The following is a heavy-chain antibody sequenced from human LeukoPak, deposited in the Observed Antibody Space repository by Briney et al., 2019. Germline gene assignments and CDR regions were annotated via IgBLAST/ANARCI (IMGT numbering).Heavy chain of an antibody. J-gene: IGHJ4*02. CDR1: GFTFKTFS. CDR3: ARSDILTGYSPLDY. D-gene: IGHD3-9*01. Sequence: GGSLRLSCAASGFTFKTFSMNWVRQAPGKGLEWVSSIGSDGYISYADSVKGRFTISRDNSKNTLYLQMNSLRAEDTAVYYCARSDILTGYSPLDYWGQGTLVTVSS. CDR2: IGSDGYI. V-gene: IGHV3-21*01.